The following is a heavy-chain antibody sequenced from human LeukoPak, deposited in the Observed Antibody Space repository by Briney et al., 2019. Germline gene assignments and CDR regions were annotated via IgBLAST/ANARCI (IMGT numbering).Heavy chain of an antibody. CDR1: GFTFSSYA. D-gene: IGHD2-15*01. CDR3: AKSPVPYCSGGSCYGKDV. CDR2: ISGSGGST. J-gene: IGHJ6*02. V-gene: IGHV3-23*01. Sequence: GGSLRLSCAASGFTFSSYAMSWVRQAPGKGLDWVSVISGSGGSTYYADSVKGRFTISRDNSKNTLYLQMNSLRAEDTAVYYCAKSPVPYCSGGSCYGKDVWGQGTTVTVSS.